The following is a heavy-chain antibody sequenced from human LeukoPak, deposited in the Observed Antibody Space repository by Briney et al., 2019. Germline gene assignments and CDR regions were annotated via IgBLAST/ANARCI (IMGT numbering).Heavy chain of an antibody. CDR2: IYPGDSDT. Sequence: GESLKISCKGSGYSFTSYWIGWVRQMPGKGLEWMGIIYPGDSDTRYSPSFQGQVTISADKSISTAYLQWSSLKASDTAMYYCARQGYSYGYGETLDYWGQGTLVTVSS. CDR1: GYSFTSYW. D-gene: IGHD5-18*01. J-gene: IGHJ4*02. V-gene: IGHV5-51*01. CDR3: ARQGYSYGYGETLDY.